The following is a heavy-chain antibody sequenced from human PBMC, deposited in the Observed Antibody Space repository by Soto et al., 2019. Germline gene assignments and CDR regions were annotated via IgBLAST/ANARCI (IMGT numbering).Heavy chain of an antibody. V-gene: IGHV3-9*01. Sequence: EVQLVESGGGLVQPGRSLRLSCAASVFTFDDYAMHWVRHVPGKGLEWVSGINWNSGSIGYADSVKGRFAISRDNAKNSLHLPMNSLRAEDTAFYYCVKDESINWYSGHFRHWGQGTLVTVSS. CDR2: INWNSGSI. CDR1: VFTFDDYA. CDR3: VKDESINWYSGHFRH. D-gene: IGHD6-13*01. J-gene: IGHJ1*01.